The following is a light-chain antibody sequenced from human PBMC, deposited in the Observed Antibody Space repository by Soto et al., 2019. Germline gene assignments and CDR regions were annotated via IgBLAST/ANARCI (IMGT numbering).Light chain of an antibody. CDR2: AAS. CDR3: QQSHSIPYT. Sequence: DIQMTQSPSTLSASVGDRVTITCRASQSISSWLAWYQQKPGKAPKLLIYAASILQNGVPSRFSGSGSGTDFTLTISSLQPEDFASYYCQQSHSIPYTFGQGTKLEIK. J-gene: IGKJ2*01. V-gene: IGKV1-39*01. CDR1: QSISSW.